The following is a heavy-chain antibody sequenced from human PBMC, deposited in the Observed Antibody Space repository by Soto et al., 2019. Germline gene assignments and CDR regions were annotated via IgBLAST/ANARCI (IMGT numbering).Heavy chain of an antibody. D-gene: IGHD5-18*01. CDR3: VRWDGYGDL. J-gene: IGHJ4*02. CDR1: GFIFGDYR. CDR2: MSIGYEKT. V-gene: IGHV3-23*01. Sequence: EVQVLESGGGLVQPGGSWGLSWVALGFIFGDYRLAWVGQPPEKGLEGISGMSIGYEKTFYGDSVQGRFTVSRDSSQNTVDLQMHSLRVEDTAKYYCVRWDGYGDLWGQGTLVTVSS.